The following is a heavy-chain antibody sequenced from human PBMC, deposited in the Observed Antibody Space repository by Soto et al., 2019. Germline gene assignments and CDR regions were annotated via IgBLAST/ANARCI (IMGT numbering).Heavy chain of an antibody. CDR2: ISAYNGNT. CDR3: ARDNIVVVPAAQPSSYGMDV. V-gene: IGHV1-18*04. D-gene: IGHD2-2*01. Sequence: ASVKVSCKASGYTLTSYGISWVRQAPGQGLEWMGWISAYNGNTNYAQKLQGRVTMTTDTSTSTAYMELRSLRSDDTAVYYCARDNIVVVPAAQPSSYGMDVWGQGTTVTVSS. CDR1: GYTLTSYG. J-gene: IGHJ6*02.